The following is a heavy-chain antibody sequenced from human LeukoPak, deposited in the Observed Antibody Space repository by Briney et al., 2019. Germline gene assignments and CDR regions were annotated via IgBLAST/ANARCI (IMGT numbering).Heavy chain of an antibody. CDR2: IYHSGST. CDR1: GGSISSGNW. J-gene: IGHJ4*02. V-gene: IGHV4-4*02. CDR3: ARDPYGSGDGYFDY. D-gene: IGHD3-10*01. Sequence: SETLSLTCAVSGGSISSGNWWSWVRQPPGKGLEWIGQIYHSGSTNYNPSLKSRVTISVEKSKNQFSLNLTSVTAADTAVYYCARDPYGSGDGYFDYWGQGTLVTVSS.